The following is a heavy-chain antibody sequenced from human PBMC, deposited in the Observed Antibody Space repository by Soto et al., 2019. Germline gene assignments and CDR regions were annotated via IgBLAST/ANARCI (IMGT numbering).Heavy chain of an antibody. CDR3: ATSLVTSRARVDY. V-gene: IGHV4-31*03. CDR1: GGSIYTGGFY. CDR2: IYYTGST. Sequence: NPSETLSLTYTVCGGSIYTGGFYWSWIRQLPGKGLEWLGYIYYTGSTQYTPSLKSRLSISTDTSDNQFSLRLNSVTAADTAVYYCATSLVTSRARVDYWGQGTPVTVSS. D-gene: IGHD1-26*01. J-gene: IGHJ4*02.